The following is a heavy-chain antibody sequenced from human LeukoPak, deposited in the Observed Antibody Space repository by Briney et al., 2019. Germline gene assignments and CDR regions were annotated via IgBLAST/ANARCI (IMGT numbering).Heavy chain of an antibody. V-gene: IGHV3-7*01. CDR2: IKQDGSEK. J-gene: IGHJ3*02. Sequence: GGSLRLSCAASEFTVSSNYMSWVRQAPGKGLEWVANIKQDGSEKYYVDSVKGRFTISRDNAKSSLYLQMNSLRAEDTAVYYCARNFFYTDAFDIWGQGTMVTVSS. CDR3: ARNFFYTDAFDI. CDR1: EFTVSSNY. D-gene: IGHD3-16*01.